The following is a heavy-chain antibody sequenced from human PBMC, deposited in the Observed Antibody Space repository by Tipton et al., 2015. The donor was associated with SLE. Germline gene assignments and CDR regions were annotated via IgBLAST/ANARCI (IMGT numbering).Heavy chain of an antibody. CDR3: ASFPYGYYMDV. CDR1: GGSFSGYY. J-gene: IGHJ6*03. Sequence: TLSLTCAVYGGSFSGYYWSWIRQPPGKGLEWIGEINHSGSTNYNPSLKSRVTISVDTSKNQFSLKLSSVTAADTAVYYCASFPYGYYMDVWGKGTTVTASS. D-gene: IGHD2-8*01. V-gene: IGHV4-34*01. CDR2: INHSGST.